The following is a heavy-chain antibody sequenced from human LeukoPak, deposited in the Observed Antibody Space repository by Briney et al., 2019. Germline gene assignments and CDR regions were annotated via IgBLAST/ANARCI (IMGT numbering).Heavy chain of an antibody. D-gene: IGHD1-26*01. J-gene: IGHJ3*02. CDR1: GFTFSGSA. CDR2: IRSKANSYAT. Sequence: GGSLRLSCAASGFTFSGSAMPWVRQASGKGLEWVGRIRSKANSYATAYAASVKGRFTISRDDSKNTAYLQMNSLKTEDTAVYYCTRVVGVTAFDIWGQGTMVTVSS. CDR3: TRVVGVTAFDI. V-gene: IGHV3-73*01.